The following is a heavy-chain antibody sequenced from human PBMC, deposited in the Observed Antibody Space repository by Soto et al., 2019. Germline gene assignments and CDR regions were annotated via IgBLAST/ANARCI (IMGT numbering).Heavy chain of an antibody. CDR2: MNPNSGNT. Sequence: QVQLVQSGAEVKKPGASVKVSCKASGYTFTSYDINWVRQAPGQGLEWMGWMNPNSGNTGYSQKFQGTVTTTRNTSTTTPYMGLSSPRSEATAVFYWARARTGTPSMDVWGPGTTVTFSS. V-gene: IGHV1-8*01. CDR1: GYTFTSYD. J-gene: IGHJ6*02. CDR3: ARARTGTPSMDV. D-gene: IGHD1-1*01.